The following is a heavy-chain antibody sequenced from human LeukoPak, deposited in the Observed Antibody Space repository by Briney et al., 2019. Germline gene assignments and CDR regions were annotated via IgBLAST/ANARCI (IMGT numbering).Heavy chain of an antibody. Sequence: SETLSLTCTVSNGSISSYYWSWIRQPPGKGLEWIGYIYYSGSTNYNPSLKSRVTISVDTSKNQFSLKLSSVTAADTAVYYCASQDYYDSSGYYLRYWGQGTLVTVSS. J-gene: IGHJ4*02. CDR3: ASQDYYDSSGYYLRY. CDR1: NGSISSYY. V-gene: IGHV4-59*08. CDR2: IYYSGST. D-gene: IGHD3-22*01.